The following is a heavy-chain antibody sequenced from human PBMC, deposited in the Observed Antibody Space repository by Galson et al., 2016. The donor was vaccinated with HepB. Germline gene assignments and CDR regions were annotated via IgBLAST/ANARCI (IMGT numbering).Heavy chain of an antibody. CDR1: GYTFTSYD. J-gene: IGHJ1*01. CDR2: MNPNSGDT. Sequence: SCKASGYTFTSYDINWVRQAPGQGLEWMGWMNPNSGDTGYAQKFQGRVTMTRNTSITTAYMELSSPRSEDTAVYYCARLVSGYNGYFHHWGQGTLVNVPS. V-gene: IGHV1-8*01. CDR3: ARLVSGYNGYFHH. D-gene: IGHD3-22*01.